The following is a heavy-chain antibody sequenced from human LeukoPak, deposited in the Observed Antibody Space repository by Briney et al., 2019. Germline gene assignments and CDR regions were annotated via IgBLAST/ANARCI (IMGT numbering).Heavy chain of an antibody. CDR1: GFTFSNYW. V-gene: IGHV3-7*05. CDR2: IKPDGSEK. D-gene: IGHD4-17*01. J-gene: IGHJ6*02. CDR3: ARWVTTSDRGVDV. Sequence: GGALRLSCAASGFTFSNYWMSWVRQAPGKGLEWVGQIKPDGSEKYYEDSVKGRFAISRDNAKNSLDLQMNSLRAEDTAIYYCARWVTTSDRGVDVWGQGTTVTVFS.